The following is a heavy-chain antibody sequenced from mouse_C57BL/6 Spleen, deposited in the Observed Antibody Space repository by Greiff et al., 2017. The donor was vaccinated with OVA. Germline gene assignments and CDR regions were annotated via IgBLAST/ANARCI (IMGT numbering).Heavy chain of an antibody. CDR3: ARGDYEGNYAMDY. D-gene: IGHD2-4*01. CDR1: GYTFTSYW. CDR2: IYPGSGST. J-gene: IGHJ4*01. V-gene: IGHV1-55*01. Sequence: QVQLQQPGAELVKPGASVKMSCKASGYTFTSYWITWVKQRPGQGLEWIGDIYPGSGSTNYNEKFKSKATLTVDTSSSTAYMQLKRLTSEDYAVYYCARGDYEGNYAMDYWGQGTSVTVSS.